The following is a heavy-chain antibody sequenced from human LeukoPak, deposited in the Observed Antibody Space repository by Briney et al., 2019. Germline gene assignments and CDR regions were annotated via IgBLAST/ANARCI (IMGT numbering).Heavy chain of an antibody. CDR1: GGSFSGYY. CDR2: INHSGST. V-gene: IGHV4-34*01. Sequence: SETLSLTCAVYGGSFSGYYWSWIRQPPGKGLEWIGEINHSGSTNYNPSLKSRVTISVDTSKNQFSLKLSSVTAADTAVYYCARDLFYGSGSYPWGQGTLVTVSS. J-gene: IGHJ5*02. D-gene: IGHD3-10*01. CDR3: ARDLFYGSGSYP.